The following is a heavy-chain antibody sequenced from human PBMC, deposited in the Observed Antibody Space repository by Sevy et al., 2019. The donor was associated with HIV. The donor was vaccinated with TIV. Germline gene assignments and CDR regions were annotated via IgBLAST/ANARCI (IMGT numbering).Heavy chain of an antibody. V-gene: IGHV6-1*01. CDR3: ARDGGYSGAGIEY. CDR1: GDSVSSNSAA. D-gene: IGHD5-12*01. Sequence: SQTLSLTCVISGDSVSSNSAAWNWIRQSPSRGLEWLGRTYYRSRWYNDYEVSVKSRITINTDTSNNQFSLQLNSVTPEDTAVYYCARDGGYSGAGIEYWGQGTLVTLSS. J-gene: IGHJ4*02. CDR2: TYYRSRWYN.